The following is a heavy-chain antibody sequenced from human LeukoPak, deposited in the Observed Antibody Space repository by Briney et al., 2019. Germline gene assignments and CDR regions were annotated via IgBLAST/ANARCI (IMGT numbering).Heavy chain of an antibody. J-gene: IGHJ4*02. CDR2: IYYRGST. D-gene: IGHD5-24*01. V-gene: IGHV4-59*08. CDR3: ARGARAGYNLEPFDY. Sequence: SEALSLTCTVSGGSMSSYYWSWIRQPPGKGLEWIGYIYYRGSTKYNPSLKSRVTISVDTSKNQFSLMLSSVTAADTAVYYCARGARAGYNLEPFDYWGQGTLVTVS. CDR1: GGSMSSYY.